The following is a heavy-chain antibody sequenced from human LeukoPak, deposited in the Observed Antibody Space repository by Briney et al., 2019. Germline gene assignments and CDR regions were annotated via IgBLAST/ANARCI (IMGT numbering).Heavy chain of an antibody. V-gene: IGHV3-30*02. CDR2: IRYDGSNK. Sequence: QPGGSLRLSCAASGFTFSSYGMHWVRQAPGKGLEWVAFIRYDGSNKYYADSVKGRFTISRDNSKNTLYLQMNSLRAEDTAVYYCAKDPLYLYSGYGGYYFDYWGQGTLVTVSS. D-gene: IGHD5-12*01. CDR1: GFTFSSYG. CDR3: AKDPLYLYSGYGGYYFDY. J-gene: IGHJ4*02.